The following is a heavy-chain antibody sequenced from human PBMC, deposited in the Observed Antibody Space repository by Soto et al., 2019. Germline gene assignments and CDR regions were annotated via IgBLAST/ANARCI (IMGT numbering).Heavy chain of an antibody. D-gene: IGHD5-18*01. J-gene: IGHJ4*02. Sequence: LSETLSLTCTVSGGSVTSDEDYWTWIRQSPGKGLEWIGYISNSGSTGYNPSLKTRLSMSVDRSKNQFTLRLTSVTAADTAVYFCATESGSTYGYFDHWGQGTQVTVS. CDR2: ISNSGST. CDR3: ATESGSTYGYFDH. V-gene: IGHV4-30-4*01. CDR1: GGSVTSDEDY.